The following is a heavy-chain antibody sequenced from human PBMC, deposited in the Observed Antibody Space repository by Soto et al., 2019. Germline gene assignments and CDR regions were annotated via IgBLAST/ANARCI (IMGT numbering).Heavy chain of an antibody. D-gene: IGHD3-9*01. Sequence: EVQLLESGGTLVQPGGSLRLSCAASGFTFSTYAMSWVRQAPGKGLEWVSVISGSGGSTYYADSVKGRFTISRDNSKNTLYLQMNSLRAEDTAIYYCAKHYDILTGYYSPWGQGTLVTVSS. CDR1: GFTFSTYA. V-gene: IGHV3-23*01. CDR3: AKHYDILTGYYSP. J-gene: IGHJ4*02. CDR2: ISGSGGST.